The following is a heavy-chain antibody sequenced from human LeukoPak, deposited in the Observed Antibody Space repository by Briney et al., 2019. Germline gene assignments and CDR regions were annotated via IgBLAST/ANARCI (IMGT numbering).Heavy chain of an antibody. J-gene: IGHJ3*02. CDR2: IYYSGST. CDR1: GGSISSGSYY. D-gene: IGHD3-16*02. V-gene: IGHV4-30-4*07. CDR3: ARVVSKKEAFDI. Sequence: PSETLSLTCTVSGGSISSGSYYWSWIRQPPGKGLEWIGYIYYSGSTYYNPSLKSRVTISVDTSKNQFSLKLSSVTAADTAVYYCARVVSKKEAFDIWGQGTMVTVSS.